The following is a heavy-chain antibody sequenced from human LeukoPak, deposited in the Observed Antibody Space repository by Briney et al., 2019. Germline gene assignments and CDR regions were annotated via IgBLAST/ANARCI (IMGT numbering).Heavy chain of an antibody. D-gene: IGHD5-24*01. CDR3: ARLLSDGYSPFDS. V-gene: IGHV1-18*01. CDR1: GYTFTNYG. Sequence: GASVKVSCKASGYTFTNYGISWVRQAPGQGLEWMGWIIAYNGNTNYAQRLQDRVTMTTDTSTSTAYMELRSLRSDDTAAYYCARLLSDGYSPFDSWGQGTLVTVSS. CDR2: IIAYNGNT. J-gene: IGHJ4*02.